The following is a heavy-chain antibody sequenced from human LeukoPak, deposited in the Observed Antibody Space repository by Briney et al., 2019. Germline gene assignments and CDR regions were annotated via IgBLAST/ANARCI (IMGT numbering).Heavy chain of an antibody. CDR1: GGSISSGDYY. CDR3: AGSPRFGEFGPFDP. D-gene: IGHD3-10*01. V-gene: IGHV4-30-4*01. Sequence: SETLSLTCTVSGGSISSGDYYWSWIRQPPGKGLEWIGYIYYSGSTYYNPSLKSRVTISVDTSKNQFSLKLSSVTAADTAVYYCAGSPRFGEFGPFDPWGQGTLVTVSS. J-gene: IGHJ5*02. CDR2: IYYSGST.